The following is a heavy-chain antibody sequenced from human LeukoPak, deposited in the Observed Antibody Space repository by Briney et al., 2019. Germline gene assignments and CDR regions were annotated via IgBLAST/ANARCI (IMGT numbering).Heavy chain of an antibody. V-gene: IGHV2-5*02. CDR1: GFSLSTSGVG. CDR3: AHTRRHRTIWFGELFKRKYNWFDP. Sequence: ESGPTLVKPTQTLTLTCTFSGFSLSTSGVGVGWIRQPPGKALEWLALIYWDDDKRYSPSLKSRLTITKDTSKKQVVLTMTNMDPVDTATYYCAHTRRHRTIWFGELFKRKYNWFDPWGQGTLVTVSS. CDR2: IYWDDDK. J-gene: IGHJ5*02. D-gene: IGHD3-10*01.